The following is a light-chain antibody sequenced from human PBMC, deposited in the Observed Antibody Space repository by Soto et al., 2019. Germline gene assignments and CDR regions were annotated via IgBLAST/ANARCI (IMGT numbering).Light chain of an antibody. CDR1: QSVSSX. J-gene: IGKJ5*01. Sequence: EIVLTQSPATLSLSPGERAXLSCRASQSVSSXXAWYQQKPGQAPRLLIYDASNRATGIPARFSGSGSGTDFTLTISSLEPEDFAVYYCXXRSNWPPITFGQGTRLEIK. CDR3: XXRSNWPPIT. CDR2: DAS. V-gene: IGKV3-11*01.